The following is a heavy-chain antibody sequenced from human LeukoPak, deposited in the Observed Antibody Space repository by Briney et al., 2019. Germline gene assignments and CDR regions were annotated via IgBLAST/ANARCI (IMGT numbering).Heavy chain of an antibody. CDR3: ARAPPSNTPDYYMDV. J-gene: IGHJ6*03. Sequence: GASVKVSCKASGYTFTSYDINWVRQATGQGLEWMGWVNPTSGNTGYAQKFQGRVTTTMSTSISTAYMELSSLRSEDTAVYYCARAPPSNTPDYYMDVWGKGTTVTVSS. CDR1: GYTFTSYD. CDR2: VNPTSGNT. V-gene: IGHV1-8*03.